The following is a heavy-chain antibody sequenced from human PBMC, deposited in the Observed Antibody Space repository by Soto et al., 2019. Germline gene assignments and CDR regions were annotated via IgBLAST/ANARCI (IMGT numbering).Heavy chain of an antibody. CDR3: ASVGRPFGLVSWGVFAY. CDR1: GFDFNTYW. Sequence: EVQLMESGGGLVQVEESLRLSCEASGFDFNTYWMAWVRQGPGGGLEWVASISQDARERYYVDSVEGRFTISRDNANNFLSLQMTGLRVEDTAVYYCASVGRPFGLVSWGVFAYWGHGAPVTVSS. J-gene: IGHJ4*01. CDR2: ISQDARER. V-gene: IGHV3-7*03. D-gene: IGHD1-26*01.